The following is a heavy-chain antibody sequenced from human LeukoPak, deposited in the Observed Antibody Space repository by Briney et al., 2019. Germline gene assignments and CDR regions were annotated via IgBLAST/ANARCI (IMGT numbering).Heavy chain of an antibody. Sequence: SETLSLTCAVYGGSFSGYYWSWIRQPPGKGLEWIGEINHSGSTNYNPSLKSRVTISVDTSKNQFSLKLSSVTAADTAVYYCARDRWNDGRFDPWGQGTLVTVPS. V-gene: IGHV4-34*01. J-gene: IGHJ5*02. CDR1: GGSFSGYY. D-gene: IGHD1-1*01. CDR2: INHSGST. CDR3: ARDRWNDGRFDP.